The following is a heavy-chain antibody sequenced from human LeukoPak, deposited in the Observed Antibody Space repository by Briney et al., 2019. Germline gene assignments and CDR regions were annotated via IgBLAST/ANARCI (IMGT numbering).Heavy chain of an antibody. CDR3: ARDHGSGSGWFDL. D-gene: IGHD3-10*01. CDR1: GGSISSSSYY. CDR2: IYYSGST. V-gene: IGHV4-39*07. Sequence: NPSETLSLTCTVSGGSISSSSYYWGWIRQPPGKGLEWIGSIYYSGSTYYNPSLKSRVTISVDTSKNQFSLKLSSVTAADTAMYYCARDHGSGSGWFDLWGRGTLVTVSS. J-gene: IGHJ2*01.